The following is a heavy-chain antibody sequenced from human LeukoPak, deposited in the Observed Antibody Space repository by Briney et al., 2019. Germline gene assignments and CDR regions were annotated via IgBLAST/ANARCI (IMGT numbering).Heavy chain of an antibody. V-gene: IGHV7-4-1*02. CDR1: GYTFSSYT. D-gene: IGHD5-18*01. J-gene: IGHJ4*02. CDR2: INTNTGNP. CDR3: GRDPRLGIRGYTYGYIDY. Sequence: ASVKVSCKTSGYTFSSYTITWVRQAPGQGLEWMGWINTNTGNPTYAQGFTGRYVFSLDTSVSTAYLQISGLTADDTVVYFCGRDPRLGIRGYTYGYIDYWGQGTLVTVSS.